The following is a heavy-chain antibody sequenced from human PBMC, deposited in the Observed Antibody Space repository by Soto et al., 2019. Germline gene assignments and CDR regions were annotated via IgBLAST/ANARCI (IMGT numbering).Heavy chain of an antibody. J-gene: IGHJ6*02. CDR2: INHSGST. Sequence: PSETLSLTCAVYGGSFSGSYWTWIRQSPGKGLEWIGKINHSGSTKHNPSLKGRVTISVDTSKNQFSLKLSSVTAADTAVYYCAGEEVVQWPTKGYYGLDVWGPGTTVTVS. D-gene: IGHD2-15*01. CDR3: AGEEVVQWPTKGYYGLDV. V-gene: IGHV4-34*01. CDR1: GGSFSGSY.